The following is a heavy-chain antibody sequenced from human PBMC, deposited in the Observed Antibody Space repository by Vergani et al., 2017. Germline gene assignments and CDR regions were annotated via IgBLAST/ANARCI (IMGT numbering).Heavy chain of an antibody. D-gene: IGHD3-10*01. CDR2: ISYDGSNK. CDR3: AKDFAPRSEGSDY. CDR1: GFTFSDYY. Sequence: QVQLVESGGGLVKPGGSLRLSCAASGFTFSDYYMSWIRQAPGKGLEWVAVISYDGSNKYYADSVKGRFTISRDNSKNTLYLQMNSLRAEDTAVYYCAKDFAPRSEGSDYWGQGTLVTVSS. V-gene: IGHV3-30*18. J-gene: IGHJ4*02.